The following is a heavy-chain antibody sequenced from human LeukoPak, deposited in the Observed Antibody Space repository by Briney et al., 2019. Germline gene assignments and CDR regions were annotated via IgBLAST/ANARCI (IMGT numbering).Heavy chain of an antibody. V-gene: IGHV3-30*18. D-gene: IGHD2-15*01. J-gene: IGHJ3*02. CDR3: AKDSGYCSGGSCHLNAFDI. CDR2: ISYDGSNK. Sequence: GGSLRLSCAASGFTFSSYGMHWVRQAPGKGLEWVAVISYDGSNKYYADSVKGRFTISRDNSKNTLYLQMNSLRAEDTAVYYCAKDSGYCSGGSCHLNAFDIWGQGTMVTVSS. CDR1: GFTFSSYG.